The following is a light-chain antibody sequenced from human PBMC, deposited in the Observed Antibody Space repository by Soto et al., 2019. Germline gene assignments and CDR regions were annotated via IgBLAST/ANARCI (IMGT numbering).Light chain of an antibody. CDR2: WAC. V-gene: IGKV4-1*01. CDR1: QNVLSSSNNKNY. Sequence: IVMTQSPASLAVSLGERATINCKSSQNVLSSSNNKNYLAWYQQKPGQPPKLLIYWACTRESGVPDRFSGSGSGINFTLSISSLQAEDVAVYYCQQYNRTPPTFGQETKVEIK. CDR3: QQYNRTPPT. J-gene: IGKJ1*01.